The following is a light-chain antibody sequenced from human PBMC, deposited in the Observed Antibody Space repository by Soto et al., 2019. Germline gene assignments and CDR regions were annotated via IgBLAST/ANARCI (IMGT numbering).Light chain of an antibody. CDR3: QQYSDWPLT. CDR2: DAS. V-gene: IGKV3-15*01. Sequence: EIVMTQSPVTLSVFPGERATVSCRASQSVSSNLAWYQQKPGQAPRLVICDASTRATGIPARFSGSGSGTEFILSISSLQSEDFAVYYCQQYSDWPLTFGGGTKVEIK. CDR1: QSVSSN. J-gene: IGKJ4*01.